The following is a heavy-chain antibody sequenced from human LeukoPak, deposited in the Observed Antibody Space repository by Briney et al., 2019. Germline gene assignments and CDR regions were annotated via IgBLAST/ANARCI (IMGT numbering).Heavy chain of an antibody. Sequence: SVKVSCKASGGTFSSYAISWVRQAPGQGLEWMGRIIPIFGTANYAQKFQGRVTVTADKSTSTAYMELSSLRSEDTAVYYCATLGYSYGYRSFDYRGQGTLVTVSS. CDR2: IIPIFGTA. CDR1: GGTFSSYA. CDR3: ATLGYSYGYRSFDY. V-gene: IGHV1-69*06. J-gene: IGHJ4*02. D-gene: IGHD5-18*01.